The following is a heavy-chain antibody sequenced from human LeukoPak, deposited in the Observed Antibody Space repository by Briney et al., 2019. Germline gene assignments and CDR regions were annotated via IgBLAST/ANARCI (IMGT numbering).Heavy chain of an antibody. CDR3: ARGKRITMVRGVKPMHAFDI. V-gene: IGHV4-34*01. D-gene: IGHD3-10*01. CDR2: INHSGST. Sequence: PSETLSLTCAVSGGSISSGGYYWSWIRQPPGKGLEWIGEINHSGSTNYNPSLKSRVTISVDTSKNQFSLKLSSVTAADTAVYYCARGKRITMVRGVKPMHAFDIWGQGTMVTVSS. CDR1: GGSISSGGYY. J-gene: IGHJ3*02.